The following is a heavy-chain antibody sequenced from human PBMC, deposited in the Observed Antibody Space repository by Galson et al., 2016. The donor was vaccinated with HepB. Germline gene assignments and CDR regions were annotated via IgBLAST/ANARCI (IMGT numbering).Heavy chain of an antibody. Sequence: ETLSLTCTVSGGSISSYYWSWIRQPPGKGLEWIGYIHSSGSTSYNPSLKSRVTISVDTSKNQFSLKLSSVTAADTAVYYCARYTPIVRGVVLGFDNWGQGTLVTVSS. D-gene: IGHD3-10*01. V-gene: IGHV4-59*01. J-gene: IGHJ4*02. CDR2: IHSSGST. CDR1: GGSISSYY. CDR3: ARYTPIVRGVVLGFDN.